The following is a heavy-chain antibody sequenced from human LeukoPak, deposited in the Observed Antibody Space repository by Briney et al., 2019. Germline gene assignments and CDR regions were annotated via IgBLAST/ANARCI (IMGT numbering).Heavy chain of an antibody. D-gene: IGHD3-22*01. CDR3: AKFIFPTNDSNGSLDY. Sequence: GGSLRLSCAASGFTFSIYAMSWVRQARGKALEWVSPISGGGGSTYYADSVKGRFSISRDNSKNTLYLQMNILRADDTAVYYCAKFIFPTNDSNGSLDYWGQGTLVTVSS. CDR2: ISGGGGST. J-gene: IGHJ4*02. V-gene: IGHV3-23*01. CDR1: GFTFSIYA.